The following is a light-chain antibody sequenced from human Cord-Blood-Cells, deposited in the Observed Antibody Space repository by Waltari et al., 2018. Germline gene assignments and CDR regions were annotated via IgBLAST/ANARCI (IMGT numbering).Light chain of an antibody. V-gene: IGLV2-14*01. CDR1: SHYVGGYHY. Sequence: QSALTPPASVSGSHGQSITIPCPGTSHYVGGYHYVSWYQQHPGKAPKLMIYDVSNRPSGVSNRFSGSKSGNTASLTISGLQAEDEADYYGSSYTSSSTYVFGTGTKVTVL. CDR2: DVS. CDR3: SSYTSSSTYV. J-gene: IGLJ1*01.